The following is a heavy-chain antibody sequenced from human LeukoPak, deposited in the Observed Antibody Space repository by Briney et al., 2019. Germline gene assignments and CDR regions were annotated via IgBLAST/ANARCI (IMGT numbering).Heavy chain of an antibody. Sequence: SETLSLTCAVYGGSITGYYWSWIRQPPGKGLEWVGEIHYTGATSYNPSLKSRATISIDTSKNQVSLKLSSVTAADTAVYYCARGNILSGYCFDFWGQGAPVPV. CDR1: GGSITGYY. D-gene: IGHD3-9*01. V-gene: IGHV4-34*01. J-gene: IGHJ4*02. CDR3: ARGNILSGYCFDF. CDR2: IHYTGAT.